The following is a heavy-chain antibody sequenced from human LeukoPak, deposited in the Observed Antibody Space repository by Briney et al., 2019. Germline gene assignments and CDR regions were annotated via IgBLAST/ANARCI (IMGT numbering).Heavy chain of an antibody. CDR3: ARQGGYCSGGSCYDLHFDY. CDR1: GGSISSSSYY. J-gene: IGHJ4*02. V-gene: IGHV4-39*01. Sequence: SETLSLTCTVSGGSISSSSYYWGWIRQPPGKGLEWIGSIYYSGSTYYNPSLKSRVTISVDTSKNQFSLKLSSVTAADTAVYYCARQGGYCSGGSCYDLHFDYWGQGTLVTVSS. D-gene: IGHD2-15*01. CDR2: IYYSGST.